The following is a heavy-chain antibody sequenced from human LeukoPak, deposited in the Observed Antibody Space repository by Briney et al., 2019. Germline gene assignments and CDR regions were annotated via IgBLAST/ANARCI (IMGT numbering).Heavy chain of an antibody. CDR2: IDNSGYA. V-gene: IGHV3-23*01. Sequence: RGSLRLSCAASGFTFSNYAMNWVRQAPGKGLEWVSDIDNSGYAYYADSVRGRFTVSRDNSKNTLYLQMNSLRDEDTAVYFCAKRCAGDCQGDLDYWGQGTLVTVTP. J-gene: IGHJ4*02. CDR1: GFTFSNYA. CDR3: AKRCAGDCQGDLDY. D-gene: IGHD2-21*02.